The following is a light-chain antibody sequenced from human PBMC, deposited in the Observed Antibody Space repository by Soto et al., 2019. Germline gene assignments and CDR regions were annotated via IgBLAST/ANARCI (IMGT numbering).Light chain of an antibody. J-gene: IGKJ4*01. CDR3: QQYSNWPLLS. Sequence: ETVMTQSPATLSVSPGERVTLSCRASQSVGSNLAWYQQKPGQTPRVLIYGASTRAIGIPARFSGSGFGTEFTLTISSLQSEDFVVYYCQQYSNWPLLSFGGGTKVEIK. V-gene: IGKV3-15*01. CDR1: QSVGSN. CDR2: GAS.